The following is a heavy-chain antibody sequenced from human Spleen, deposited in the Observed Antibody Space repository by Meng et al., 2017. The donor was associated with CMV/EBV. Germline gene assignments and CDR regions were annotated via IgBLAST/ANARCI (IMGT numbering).Heavy chain of an antibody. CDR2: IHHSGSA. D-gene: IGHD2-21*01. CDR1: GGSISSGNYY. CDR3: ASFDHIPRRNYFDY. V-gene: IGHV4-30-4*01. Sequence: QVQLQESGPGLVEPSQTLSLTCTVSGGSISSGNYYWSWIRQPPGKGLEWLGYIHHSGSAYYNPSLKSRVSISVDTSKNQFSLNLNSMTAADTAVYYCASFDHIPRRNYFDYWGQGTLVTVSS. J-gene: IGHJ4*02.